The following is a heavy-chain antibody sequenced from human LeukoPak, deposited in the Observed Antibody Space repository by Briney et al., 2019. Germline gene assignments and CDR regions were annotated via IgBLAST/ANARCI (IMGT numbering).Heavy chain of an antibody. J-gene: IGHJ2*01. CDR1: GYSFTTYW. V-gene: IGHV5-51*01. Sequence: GAPLKFSCKGSGYSFTTYWIGGVRPLPGKGLEWMGIIYPDGAVTYYSPSSQGQVAISADKSISTAYLQWSSLKASNTAMYYCARRGYCSGGSCFWYFDLWGRGTLVTVSS. CDR2: IYPDGAVT. CDR3: ARRGYCSGGSCFWYFDL. D-gene: IGHD2-15*01.